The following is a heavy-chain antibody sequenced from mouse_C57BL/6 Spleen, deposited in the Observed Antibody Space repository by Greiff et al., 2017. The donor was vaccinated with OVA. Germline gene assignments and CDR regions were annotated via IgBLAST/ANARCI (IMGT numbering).Heavy chain of an antibody. V-gene: IGHV1-69*01. CDR1: GYTFTSYW. CDR3: ARGGKIREDYAMDY. CDR2: IDPSDSYT. D-gene: IGHD5-1-1*01. J-gene: IGHJ4*01. Sequence: QVQLQQSGAELVMPGASVKLSCKASGYTFTSYWMHWVKQRPGQGLEWIGEIDPSDSYTNYNQKFKGKSTLTVDKSTRTAYMQLSSLTSEDSAVYYCARGGKIREDYAMDYWGQGTSVTVSS.